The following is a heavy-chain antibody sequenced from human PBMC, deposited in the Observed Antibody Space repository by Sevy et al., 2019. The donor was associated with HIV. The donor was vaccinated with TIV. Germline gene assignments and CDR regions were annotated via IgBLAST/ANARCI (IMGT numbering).Heavy chain of an antibody. CDR2: ISGLTNYV. CDR3: ARRSSGWDYFDY. CDR1: GFAFSDYY. V-gene: IGHV3-11*06. D-gene: IGHD6-19*01. J-gene: IGHJ4*02. Sequence: GGSLRLSCAASGFAFSDYYMNWIRQAPGKGLEWVSCISGLTNYVNYADSGKGRFTFSRDNAKNSVYLQMNSLRAEDTAVYYCARRSSGWDYFDYWGQGTPVTVSS.